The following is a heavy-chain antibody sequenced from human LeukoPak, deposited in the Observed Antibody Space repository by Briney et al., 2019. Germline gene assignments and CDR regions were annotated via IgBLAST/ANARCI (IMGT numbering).Heavy chain of an antibody. V-gene: IGHV4-4*02. Sequence: PSETLSLTCAVSGGSISSSNWWSWVRQPPGKGLEWIGRIYTSGSTNYNPSLKSRVTMSVDTSKNQFSLKLSSVTAADTAVYYCARSGGWYRFRSYMDVWGKGTTVTVSS. J-gene: IGHJ6*03. CDR3: ARSGGWYRFRSYMDV. D-gene: IGHD6-19*01. CDR2: IYTSGST. CDR1: GGSISSSNW.